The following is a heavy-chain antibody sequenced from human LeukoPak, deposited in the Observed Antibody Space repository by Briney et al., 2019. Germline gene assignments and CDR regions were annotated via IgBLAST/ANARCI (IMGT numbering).Heavy chain of an antibody. CDR3: ARDYSSSWYGDGMDV. D-gene: IGHD6-13*01. J-gene: IGHJ6*02. CDR1: GGSFSGYY. CDR2: INHSGST. Sequence: SETLSLTCAVYGGSFSGYYWSWIRQPPGKGLEWIGEINHSGSTNYNPSLKSRVTISVDTSKNQFSLKLSSVTAADTAVYYCARDYSSSWYGDGMDVWGQGTTVTVSS. V-gene: IGHV4-34*01.